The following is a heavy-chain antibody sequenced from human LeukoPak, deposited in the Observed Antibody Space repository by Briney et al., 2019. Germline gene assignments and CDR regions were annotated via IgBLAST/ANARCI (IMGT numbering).Heavy chain of an antibody. CDR2: INPNSGGT. CDR3: ARMMGYYDSSGYYYPFDY. Sequence: ASVKVSCKASGYTFTGYYMHWVRQAPGQGLEWTGWINPNSGGTNYAQKFQGRVTMTRDTSISTAYMELSRLRSDDTAVYYCARMMGYYDSSGYYYPFDYWGQGTLVTVSS. CDR1: GYTFTGYY. V-gene: IGHV1-2*02. J-gene: IGHJ4*02. D-gene: IGHD3-22*01.